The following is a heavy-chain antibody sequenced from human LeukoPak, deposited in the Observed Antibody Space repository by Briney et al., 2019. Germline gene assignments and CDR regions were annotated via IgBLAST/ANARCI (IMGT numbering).Heavy chain of an antibody. Sequence: PGGSLRLSCAASEFTFSNYALSWVRQAPGKGLEWVSDISGSGGSTYYADSVKGRFTISRDNSKNTMYLQMNSLRAEDTAVYYCAKRIQSAMAMGYWGQGTLVTVSS. CDR3: AKRIQSAMAMGY. V-gene: IGHV3-23*01. CDR2: ISGSGGST. J-gene: IGHJ4*02. D-gene: IGHD5-18*01. CDR1: EFTFSNYA.